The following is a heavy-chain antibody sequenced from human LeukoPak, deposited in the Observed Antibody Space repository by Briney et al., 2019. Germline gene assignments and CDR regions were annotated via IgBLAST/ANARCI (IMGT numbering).Heavy chain of an antibody. CDR2: IYSGGST. D-gene: IGHD2-8*01. Sequence: GGSLRLSCAASGFTVSSNYMSWVRQAPGKGLEWVSVIYSGGSTYYADSVKAKNTLYLQMNSLRAEDTAVYYCARDHDCTNGACVDYWGQGTLVTVSS. J-gene: IGHJ4*02. CDR3: ARDHDCTNGACVDY. CDR1: GFTVSSNY. V-gene: IGHV3-66*01.